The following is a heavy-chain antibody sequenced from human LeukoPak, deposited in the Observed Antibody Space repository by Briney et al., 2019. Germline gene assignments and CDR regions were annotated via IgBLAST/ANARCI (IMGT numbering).Heavy chain of an antibody. CDR1: GYTFTSYG. V-gene: IGHV1-2*02. CDR2: INPNSGGT. CDR3: ARDSRMTTVTTSPFGY. Sequence: ASVKVSCKASGYTFTSYGISWVRQAPGQGLEWMGWINPNSGGTNYAQKFQGRVTMTRDTSISTAYMELSRLRSDDTAVYYCARDSRMTTVTTSPFGYWGQGTLVTVSS. D-gene: IGHD4-17*01. J-gene: IGHJ4*02.